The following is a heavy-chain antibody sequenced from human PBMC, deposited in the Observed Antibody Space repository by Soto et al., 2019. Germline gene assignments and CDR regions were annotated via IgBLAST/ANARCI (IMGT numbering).Heavy chain of an antibody. CDR2: MNPNSGNT. CDR3: ARGRGYSGYDLFDS. V-gene: IGHV1-8*01. Sequence: ASVKVSCKASGYTFTSYDINWVRQATGQGLEWMGWMNPNSGNTGYAQKFQGRVTMTRNTSISTAYMELSSLRSEDTAVYYCARGRGYSGYDLFDSWGQGTLVTVSS. D-gene: IGHD5-12*01. CDR1: GYTFTSYD. J-gene: IGHJ4*02.